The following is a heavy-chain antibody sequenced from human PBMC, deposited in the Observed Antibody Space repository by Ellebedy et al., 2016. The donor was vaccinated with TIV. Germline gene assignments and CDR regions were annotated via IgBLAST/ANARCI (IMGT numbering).Heavy chain of an antibody. CDR2: IYYSGST. V-gene: IGHV4-39*07. CDR1: GGSISSSSYY. CDR3: ARDSVWFGELPFDY. Sequence: GSLRLXCTVSGGSISSSSYYWGWIRQPPGKGLEWIGSIYYSGSTYYNPSLKSRVTISVDTSKNQFSLKLSSVTAADTAVYYCARDSVWFGELPFDYWGQGTLVTVSS. J-gene: IGHJ4*02. D-gene: IGHD3-10*01.